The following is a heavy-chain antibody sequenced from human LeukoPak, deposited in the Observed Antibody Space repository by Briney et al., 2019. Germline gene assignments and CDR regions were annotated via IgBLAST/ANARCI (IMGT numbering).Heavy chain of an antibody. V-gene: IGHV4-39*01. D-gene: IGHD2-15*01. CDR2: IYYSGST. J-gene: IGHJ5*02. CDR1: GGSISSSSYY. CDR3: ASEGIVVVVAASGWFDP. Sequence: KPSETLSLTCTVSGGSISSSSYYWGWIRQPPGKGLEWIGGIYYSGSTYYNPSLKSRVTISVDTSKNQFSLKLSSVTAADTAVYYCASEGIVVVVAASGWFDPWGRGTLVTVSS.